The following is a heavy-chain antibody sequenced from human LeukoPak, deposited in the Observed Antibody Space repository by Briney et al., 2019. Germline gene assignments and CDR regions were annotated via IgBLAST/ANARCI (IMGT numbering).Heavy chain of an antibody. CDR1: GYTFTSYG. CDR3: ARVDPNSSGWNEFDY. V-gene: IGHV1-18*01. D-gene: IGHD6-19*01. CDR2: ISAYNGNT. Sequence: GASVKVSCMASGYTFTSYGISWVRQAPGQGLEWMGWISAYNGNTNYAQKLQGRVTMTTDTSTSTAYMELRSLRSDDTAVYYCARVDPNSSGWNEFDYWGQGTLVTVSS. J-gene: IGHJ4*02.